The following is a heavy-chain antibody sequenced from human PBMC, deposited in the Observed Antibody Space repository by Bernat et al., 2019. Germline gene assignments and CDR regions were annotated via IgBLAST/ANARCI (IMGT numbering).Heavy chain of an antibody. CDR2: ISYDGSNT. V-gene: IGHV3-30-3*01. Sequence: QVQLVESGGGVVQPGRSLRLSCAASGFTFSSYAMHWVRQAPGKGLEWVAVISYDGSNTYYADSVKRRFTISRDNSKNTLYLQMNSLRAEDTAVYYCAGDHTHCSGGSCCVNYYGMDVWGQGTTVTVSS. CDR3: AGDHTHCSGGSCCVNYYGMDV. J-gene: IGHJ6*02. CDR1: GFTFSSYA. D-gene: IGHD2-15*01.